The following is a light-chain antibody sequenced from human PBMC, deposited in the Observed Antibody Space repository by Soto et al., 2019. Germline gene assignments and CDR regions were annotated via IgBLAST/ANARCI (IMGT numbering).Light chain of an antibody. J-gene: IGKJ4*01. CDR3: QQFDNIPRT. Sequence: DIQMTQSPSSLSASVGDRVTITCQASDDISDNLNWYQQKPGKAPKLVILHASSLKIGVPSRFSGSGFGTEFTFVISSQQPEDVATYYCQQFDNIPRTFGGGTNVEIK. CDR2: HAS. V-gene: IGKV1-33*01. CDR1: DDISDN.